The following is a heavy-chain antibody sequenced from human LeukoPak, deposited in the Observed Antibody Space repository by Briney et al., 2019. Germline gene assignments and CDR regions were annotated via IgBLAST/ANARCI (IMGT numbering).Heavy chain of an antibody. Sequence: ASVKVSCKASGYTFTSDYMHWVRQAPGQGLEWMGIINPSVGSMNYAQNFQGRVTMTRDTSTSTVYMELSSLTSEDTAVYYCARGSRYFHYWGQGTLVTVSS. D-gene: IGHD3-10*01. J-gene: IGHJ4*02. CDR2: INPSVGSM. CDR1: GYTFTSDY. CDR3: ARGSRYFHY. V-gene: IGHV1-46*01.